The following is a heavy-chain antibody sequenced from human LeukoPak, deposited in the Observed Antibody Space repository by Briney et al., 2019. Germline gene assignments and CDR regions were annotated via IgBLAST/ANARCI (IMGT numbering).Heavy chain of an antibody. Sequence: GASVNVSCKASGYTFTGYHRHWVRQAPGQGLEWMGWINPNSGGTNYAQKFQGRVTMTRDTSITTAYMELSRLRSDDTAVYYCARDRGDWDAFDIWGQGTMVTVSS. CDR3: ARDRGDWDAFDI. CDR1: GYTFTGYH. J-gene: IGHJ3*02. CDR2: INPNSGGT. D-gene: IGHD3-10*01. V-gene: IGHV1-2*02.